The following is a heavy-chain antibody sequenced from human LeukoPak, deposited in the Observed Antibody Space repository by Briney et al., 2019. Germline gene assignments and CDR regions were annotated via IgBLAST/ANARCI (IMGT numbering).Heavy chain of an antibody. CDR1: GYTFTGYY. Sequence: SVKVSCKASGYTFTGYYMHWVRQAPGQGLEWMGGIIPILGTANYAQKFQGRVTITADESTSTAYMELSSLRSEDTAVYYCATRGYSYGYDYFDYWGQGTLVTVSS. J-gene: IGHJ4*02. V-gene: IGHV1-69*13. CDR3: ATRGYSYGYDYFDY. CDR2: IIPILGTA. D-gene: IGHD5-18*01.